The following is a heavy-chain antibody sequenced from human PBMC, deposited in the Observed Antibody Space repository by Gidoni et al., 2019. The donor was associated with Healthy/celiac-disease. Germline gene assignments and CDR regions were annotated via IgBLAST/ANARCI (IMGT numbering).Heavy chain of an antibody. CDR3: TRDQWLVRDFDY. D-gene: IGHD6-19*01. CDR1: GFTFGDYA. J-gene: IGHJ4*02. V-gene: IGHV3-49*05. CDR2: IRSKAYGGTT. Sequence: EVQLVESGGGLVKPGRSRRLSCTAAGFTFGDYAMSWFRQAPGKGLEWVGFIRSKAYGGTTEYAASVKGRFTISRDDSKSIAYLQMNSLKTEDTAVYYCTRDQWLVRDFDYWGQGTLVTVSS.